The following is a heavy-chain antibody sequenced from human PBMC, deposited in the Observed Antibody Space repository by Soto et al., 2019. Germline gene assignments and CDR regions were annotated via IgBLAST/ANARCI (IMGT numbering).Heavy chain of an antibody. CDR3: GRDLGIGDQRFYLDF. V-gene: IGHV4-38-2*02. D-gene: IGHD2-21*01. Sequence: PSETHSVTNRVSDYNIINGDGRGCIRQSPGKGLEWIGSTSYDGKSYYKPSLKSRVVMSGDLANHQFSLRLRSVTAADTAVYYCGRDLGIGDQRFYLDFWGKGSSVTVFS. CDR2: TSYDGKS. J-gene: IGHJ6*03. CDR1: DYNIINGDG.